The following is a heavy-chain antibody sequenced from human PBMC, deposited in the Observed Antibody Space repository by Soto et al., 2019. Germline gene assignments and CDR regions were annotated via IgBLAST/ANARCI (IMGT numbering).Heavy chain of an antibody. CDR1: GYTFTDYY. Sequence: GASVKVSCKASGYTFTDYYMHWVRQAPGQGLEWMGWINPNSGGTKYAQKFQGRVTMTRVTSISTAYMELSSLRSDDTALYYCAKYPNTVVVPAATGGMDVWGQGTTVTVSS. J-gene: IGHJ6*02. CDR3: AKYPNTVVVPAATGGMDV. CDR2: INPNSGGT. V-gene: IGHV1-2*02. D-gene: IGHD2-2*01.